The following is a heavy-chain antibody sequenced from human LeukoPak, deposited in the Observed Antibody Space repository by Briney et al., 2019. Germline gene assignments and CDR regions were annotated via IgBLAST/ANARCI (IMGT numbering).Heavy chain of an antibody. V-gene: IGHV3-30*18. J-gene: IGHJ3*01. Sequence: PGTSLRLSCAASGFTFSNFGMHWVRQAPGRGLEWVAVASYDGTDKYYGDSVKGRFTISRDNSKNTLYLQMNSLTTEDTAVYYCAKLSVSVIAVATKGAAFDVWGQGTMVIVSS. CDR3: AKLSVSVIAVATKGAAFDV. D-gene: IGHD6-19*01. CDR2: ASYDGTDK. CDR1: GFTFSNFG.